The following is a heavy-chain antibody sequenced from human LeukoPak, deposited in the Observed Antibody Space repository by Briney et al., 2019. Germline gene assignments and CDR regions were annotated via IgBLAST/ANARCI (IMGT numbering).Heavy chain of an antibody. Sequence: SVKLSCKASGGTFSSYAISWVRQAPGQGLEWMGGIIPIFGTANYAQKLQGRVTMTTDTSTSTAYMELRSLRSDDTAVYYCARDSDMVRGVTGGDYWGQGTLVTVSS. CDR3: ARDSDMVRGVTGGDY. CDR2: IIPIFGTA. J-gene: IGHJ4*02. V-gene: IGHV1-69*05. CDR1: GGTFSSYA. D-gene: IGHD3-10*01.